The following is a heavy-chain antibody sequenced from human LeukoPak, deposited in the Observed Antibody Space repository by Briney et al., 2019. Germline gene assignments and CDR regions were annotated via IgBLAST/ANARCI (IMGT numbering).Heavy chain of an antibody. CDR2: INPNNGGT. D-gene: IGHD1-26*01. CDR3: ASQNMEWELLAFDY. CDR1: GYTFTVYY. V-gene: IGHV1-2*06. Sequence: ASVKVSCKASGYTFTVYYMHWLRQAPGQGLEWMGRINPNNGGTNYAQNFQGRVTMTRDTSISTAYMELSSLISNDTAVYYCASQNMEWELLAFDYWGQGTLVTVSS. J-gene: IGHJ4*02.